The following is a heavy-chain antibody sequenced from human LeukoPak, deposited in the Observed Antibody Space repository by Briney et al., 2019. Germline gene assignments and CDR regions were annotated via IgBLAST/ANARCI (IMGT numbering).Heavy chain of an antibody. V-gene: IGHV4-59*01. D-gene: IGHD3-16*01. CDR2: IYYSGNT. J-gene: IGHJ4*02. CDR3: ARSTGSIMFIDY. Sequence: PSETLSLTCTVSGGSISPYYWSWIRQPPGKGLEWLGYIYYSGNTDYNPSLESRVAISVDTSKNQFSLKLSSVTAADTAVYYCARSTGSIMFIDYWGQGTLVTVSS. CDR1: GGSISPYY.